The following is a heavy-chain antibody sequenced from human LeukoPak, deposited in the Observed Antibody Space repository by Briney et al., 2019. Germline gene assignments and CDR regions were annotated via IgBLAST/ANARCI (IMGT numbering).Heavy chain of an antibody. CDR1: GGSFSGYY. CDR2: ISHSGST. J-gene: IGHJ3*02. V-gene: IGHV4-34*01. Sequence: SETLSLTCAVYGGSFSGYYWSWIRQPPGKGLEWIGEISHSGSTGYNPSLKSRVTISADTSKNQFSLKLSSVTAADTAVYYCARIDYSDYENDAFDIWGQGTMVTVSS. D-gene: IGHD4-11*01. CDR3: ARIDYSDYENDAFDI.